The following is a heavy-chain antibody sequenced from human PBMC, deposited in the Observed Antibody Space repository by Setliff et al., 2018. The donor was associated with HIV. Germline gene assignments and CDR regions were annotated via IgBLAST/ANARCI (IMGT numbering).Heavy chain of an antibody. V-gene: IGHV1-2*02. CDR3: ARGLGSTRFDP. Sequence: ASVKVSCKASAYTLSDSYIRWVRQAPGQGLEWVGRIKPNSGDTNYAQMFQGRVTITADESTSTAYMELSSLRSDDTAVYYCARGLGSTRFDPWGQGTLVTVSS. CDR2: IKPNSGDT. J-gene: IGHJ5*02. D-gene: IGHD2-2*01. CDR1: AYTLSDSY.